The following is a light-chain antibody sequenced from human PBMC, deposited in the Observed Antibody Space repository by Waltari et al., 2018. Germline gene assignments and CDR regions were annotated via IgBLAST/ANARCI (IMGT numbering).Light chain of an antibody. V-gene: IGLV1-40*01. J-gene: IGLJ3*02. CDR1: SSNIRAGLY. CDR2: DNR. CDR3: QSYDSSLSGVV. Sequence: QSVLTQPPSVSGAPGQRVPIPCTGSSSNIRAGLYFHRYQQLPGTAPKLLSYDNRGRPSGVPDRFSGSKSGTSASLAITGLQAEDEADYYCQSYDSSLSGVVFGGGTKLTVL.